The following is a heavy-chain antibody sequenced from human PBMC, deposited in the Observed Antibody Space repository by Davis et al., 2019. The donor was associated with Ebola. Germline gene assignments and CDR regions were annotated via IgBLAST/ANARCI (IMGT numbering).Heavy chain of an antibody. V-gene: IGHV3-7*01. D-gene: IGHD3-3*01. J-gene: IGHJ4*02. Sequence: GSLRLSCAASGFTFSSYWMSWVRQAPGKGLEWVANIKQDGSEKYYVDSVKGRFTISRDNAKNSLYLQMNSLRAEDTAVYYCARNTFDFWSGYCDYWGQGTLVTVSS. CDR1: GFTFSSYW. CDR3: ARNTFDFWSGYCDY. CDR2: IKQDGSEK.